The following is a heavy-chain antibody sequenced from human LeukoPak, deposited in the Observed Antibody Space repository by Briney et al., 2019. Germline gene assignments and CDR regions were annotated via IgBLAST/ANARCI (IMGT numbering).Heavy chain of an antibody. D-gene: IGHD6-19*01. Sequence: PGGSLRLSCAASGFTFSIYEMNWVRQAPGKGLEWVSKISSSGSTIHYADSVKGRFTISRDNAKNSLFLQMNSLRAEDTGVYYCAREGSGWYGYYFDYWGQGTLVTVSS. J-gene: IGHJ4*02. CDR1: GFTFSIYE. CDR3: AREGSGWYGYYFDY. CDR2: ISSSGSTI. V-gene: IGHV3-48*03.